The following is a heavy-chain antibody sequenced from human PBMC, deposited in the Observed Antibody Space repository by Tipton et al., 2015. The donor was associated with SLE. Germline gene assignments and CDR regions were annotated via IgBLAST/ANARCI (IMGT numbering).Heavy chain of an antibody. J-gene: IGHJ6*03. CDR3: ARQKLNQLQLKGYYFYMDV. CDR2: ISAYNGNT. Sequence: QLVQSGPEVKKPGASVKVSCKASGYTFTSYGISWVRQAPGQGLEWMGWISAYNGNTNYAQKLQGRVTMTRDTSTCTAYMELRSLRSDDTAVYCCARQKLNQLQLKGYYFYMDVCGKGITVTVSS. D-gene: IGHD2-15*01. V-gene: IGHV1-18*01. CDR1: GYTFTSYG.